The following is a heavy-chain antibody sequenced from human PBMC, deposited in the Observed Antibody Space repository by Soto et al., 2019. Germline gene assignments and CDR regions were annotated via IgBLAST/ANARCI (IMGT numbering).Heavy chain of an antibody. V-gene: IGHV1-69*08. J-gene: IGHJ6*02. CDR3: AREDRDRATGLVPAAIDGMDV. CDR1: GGTFSRYS. D-gene: IGHD2-2*01. Sequence: QVQLVQSGAEVKKPGSSVKVSCKASGGTFSRYSITWVRPAPGHGLEWIGRIIPIFGIASYAQKFQGRVTITADESTSTAYMELSSLRSDDTAVYYCAREDRDRATGLVPAAIDGMDVWGQGTTVTVSS. CDR2: IIPIFGIA.